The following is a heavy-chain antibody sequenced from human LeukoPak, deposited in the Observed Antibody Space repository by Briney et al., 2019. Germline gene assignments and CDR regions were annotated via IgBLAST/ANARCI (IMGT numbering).Heavy chain of an antibody. CDR2: IYYSGST. CDR3: ARLLPIYSSGYYGPLPDGYYFDY. Sequence: SETLSLTCTVSGGSISSSSYYWGWIRQPPGKGLEWIGSIYYSGSTYYNPSLKSRVTISVDTSKNQFSLKLSSVTAADTAVYYCARLLPIYSSGYYGPLPDGYYFDYWGQGTLVTVSS. J-gene: IGHJ4*02. V-gene: IGHV4-39*07. D-gene: IGHD3-22*01. CDR1: GGSISSSSYY.